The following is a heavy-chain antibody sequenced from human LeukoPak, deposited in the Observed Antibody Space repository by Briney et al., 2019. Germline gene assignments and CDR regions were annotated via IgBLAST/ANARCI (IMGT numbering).Heavy chain of an antibody. CDR2: IKEDATES. D-gene: IGHD6-19*01. CDR3: AKDLGSGWSLFDY. CDR1: GFTFSSYW. V-gene: IGHV3-7*01. Sequence: PGGSLRLSCAASGFTFSSYWMTWIRQAPGKGLEWVAHIKEDATESRSVDSVKGRFTISRDNTKNSLFLQLNSLRAEDTAVYYCAKDLGSGWSLFDYWGQGTLVTVSS. J-gene: IGHJ4*02.